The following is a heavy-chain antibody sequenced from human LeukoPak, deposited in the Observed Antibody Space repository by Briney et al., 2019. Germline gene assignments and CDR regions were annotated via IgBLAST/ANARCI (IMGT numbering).Heavy chain of an antibody. CDR2: IYYSGST. D-gene: IGHD5-24*01. V-gene: IGHV4-39*01. Sequence: SETLSLTCTVSGGSISSSSYYWGWIRQPPGKGLEWIGSIYYSGSTYYNPSLKSRVTISVDTSKNQFSLKLSSVTAADTAVYYCARGRRVQFYYYYYGMDVWGQGSTVTVSS. CDR1: GGSISSSSYY. J-gene: IGHJ6*02. CDR3: ARGRRVQFYYYYYGMDV.